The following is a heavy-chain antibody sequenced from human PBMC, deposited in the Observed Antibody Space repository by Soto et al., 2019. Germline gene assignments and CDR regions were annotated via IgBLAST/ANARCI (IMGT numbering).Heavy chain of an antibody. D-gene: IGHD3-3*01. Sequence: EVQLLESGGGLVQPGGSLRLSCAASGFTFSSYAMSWVRQAPGKGLEWVSAICGSGGSTYYADSVKGRFTISRDHSKNTLYLQMNSLRAEDTAVYYCAKGATGITIFGVVTYYMDVWGKGTTVTVSS. CDR2: ICGSGGST. CDR3: AKGATGITIFGVVTYYMDV. J-gene: IGHJ6*03. V-gene: IGHV3-23*01. CDR1: GFTFSSYA.